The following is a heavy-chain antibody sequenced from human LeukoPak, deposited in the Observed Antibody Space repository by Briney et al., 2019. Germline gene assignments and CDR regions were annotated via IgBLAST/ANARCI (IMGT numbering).Heavy chain of an antibody. CDR3: ARVIWFGEFYFDY. CDR2: INPNSGGT. Sequence: ASVKVSCKASGYTFTSYAMHWVRQAPGQRLEWMGWINPNSGGTNYAQKFQGRVTMTRDTSISTAYMELSRLRSDDTAVYYCARVIWFGEFYFDYWGQGTLVTVSS. CDR1: GYTFTSYA. D-gene: IGHD3-10*01. V-gene: IGHV1-2*02. J-gene: IGHJ4*02.